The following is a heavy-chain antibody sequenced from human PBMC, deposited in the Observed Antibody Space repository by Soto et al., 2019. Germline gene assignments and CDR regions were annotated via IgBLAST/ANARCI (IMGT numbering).Heavy chain of an antibody. J-gene: IGHJ6*02. CDR1: GFTFSSYG. CDR3: AKDVTSGGTDV. V-gene: IGHV3-30*18. CDR2: ISYDGSNK. Sequence: QVQLVESGGGVVQPGRSLRLSCAASGFTFSSYGMHWVRQAPGKGLEWVAVISYDGSNKYYADSVKGRFTISRDNSKNTLYLQMNSLRAEDTAVYYCAKDVTSGGTDVWGQGTTVTVSS. D-gene: IGHD4-4*01.